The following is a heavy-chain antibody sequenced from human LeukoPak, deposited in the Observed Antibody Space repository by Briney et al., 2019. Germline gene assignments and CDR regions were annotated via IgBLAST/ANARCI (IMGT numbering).Heavy chain of an antibody. J-gene: IGHJ6*02. CDR3: ASPVAVAGNYYYYGMDV. V-gene: IGHV7-4-1*02. CDR1: GYTFTSYA. CDR2: INTNTGSP. D-gene: IGHD6-19*01. Sequence: ASVKVSCKASGYTFTSYAMNWVRQAPGQGLEWMGWINTNTGSPTYAQGFTGRFVFSLDTSVSTAYLQISSLKAEDTAVYYCASPVAVAGNYYYYGMDVWGQGTTVTVSS.